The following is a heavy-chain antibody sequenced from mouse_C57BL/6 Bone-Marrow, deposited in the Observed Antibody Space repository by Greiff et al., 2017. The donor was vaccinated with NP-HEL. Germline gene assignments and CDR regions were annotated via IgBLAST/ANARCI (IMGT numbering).Heavy chain of an antibody. CDR1: GYAFTNYL. CDR3: ARSPLYYGYDWFAY. V-gene: IGHV1-54*01. CDR2: INPGSGGT. D-gene: IGHD2-2*01. J-gene: IGHJ3*01. Sequence: QVQLKQSGAELVRPGTSVKVSCKASGYAFTNYLIEWVKQRPGQGLEWIGVINPGSGGTNYNEKFKGKATLTADKSSSTAYMQLSSLTSEDSAVYFCARSPLYYGYDWFAYWGQGTLVTVSA.